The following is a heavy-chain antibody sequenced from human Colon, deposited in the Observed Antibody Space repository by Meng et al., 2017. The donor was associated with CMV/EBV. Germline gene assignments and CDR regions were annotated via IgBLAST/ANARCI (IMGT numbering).Heavy chain of an antibody. CDR1: GYTFTGYL. Sequence: QVHLMQSGAEMREPGASVNVSCKASGYTFTGYLIHWVRQAPGQGLEWMGWINPYSGDTIYAQKFEVGVTMTRDASITTALLYLSSLKSDDTAVYYCGTFGGDFDYWGQGTLVTVSS. J-gene: IGHJ4*02. CDR3: GTFGGDFDY. CDR2: INPYSGDT. V-gene: IGHV1-2*02. D-gene: IGHD3-3*01.